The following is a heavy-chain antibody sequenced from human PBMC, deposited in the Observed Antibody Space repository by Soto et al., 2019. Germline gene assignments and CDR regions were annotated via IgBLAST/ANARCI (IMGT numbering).Heavy chain of an antibody. V-gene: IGHV3-11*06. CDR2: IGPSSSYT. CDR3: ARVVRLMLYSDY. J-gene: IGHJ4*02. Sequence: QVQLVEYGGGLVKPGGSLRLSCAASGFTFSDYYMSWIRQAPGKGLEWVSYIGPSSSYTNYADSVKGRFTISRDNGKNSLYLQMNSLRAEDMAVYYCARVVRLMLYSDYWGQGTLVTVSS. CDR1: GFTFSDYY. D-gene: IGHD2-8*01.